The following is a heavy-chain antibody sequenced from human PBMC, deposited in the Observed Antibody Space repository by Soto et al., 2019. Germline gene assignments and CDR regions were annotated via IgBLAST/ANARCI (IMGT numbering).Heavy chain of an antibody. J-gene: IGHJ4*02. CDR2: IVYIGST. Sequence: PSETLSLTSTVSGGSMSTYYWSWIRQPPGKGLEWIGFIVYIGSTNYNPSLKSRVSMSVDTSKNKFSLKLSSVTAADTAVYSCERGQRRDGYNFFDYWGQGTQVTVYS. V-gene: IGHV4-59*01. CDR3: ERGQRRDGYNFFDY. CDR1: GGSMSTYY. D-gene: IGHD5-12*01.